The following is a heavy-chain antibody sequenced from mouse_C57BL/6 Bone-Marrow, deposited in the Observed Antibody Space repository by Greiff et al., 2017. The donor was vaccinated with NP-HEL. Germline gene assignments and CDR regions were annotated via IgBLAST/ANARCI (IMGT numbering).Heavy chain of an antibody. J-gene: IGHJ1*03. CDR1: GYSITSGYY. V-gene: IGHV3-6*01. CDR2: ISYDGSN. Sequence: DVQLQESGPGLVKPSQSLSLTCSVTGYSITSGYYWNWIRQFPGNKLEWMGYISYDGSNNYNPSLKNRISITRDTSKNQFFLKLNSVTTEDTATYYCARYYYGHWYFDVWGTGTTVTVSS. D-gene: IGHD1-1*01. CDR3: ARYYYGHWYFDV.